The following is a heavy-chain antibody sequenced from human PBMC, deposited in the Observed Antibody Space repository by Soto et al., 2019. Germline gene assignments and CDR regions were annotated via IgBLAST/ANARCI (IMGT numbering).Heavy chain of an antibody. J-gene: IGHJ4*02. Sequence: GGARRLSCAASGFIFSGSALHGGRQASGKGLEWVGRIRSRANSYATSYAASVKGRFTISRDDSKNTAYLQMNSLETEDTAVYYCTRPADGGSGYTFDQWGQGTLVTVSS. CDR3: TRPADGGSGYTFDQ. CDR1: GFIFSGSA. V-gene: IGHV3-73*01. CDR2: IRSRANSYAT. D-gene: IGHD3-22*01.